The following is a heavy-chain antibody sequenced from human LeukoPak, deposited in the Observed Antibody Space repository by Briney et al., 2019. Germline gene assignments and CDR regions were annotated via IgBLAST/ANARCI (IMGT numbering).Heavy chain of an antibody. D-gene: IGHD3-16*02. Sequence: SSETLSLTCTVSGGSISRSNYCWGWIRQPPGKDLEWIGSICYNGKSYYNPSLKSRVSISVDTSKNQFSLRLTSVSAADTAVYYCARPLGADYIWGSYRTWGQGTLVTVSS. CDR3: ARPLGADYIWGSYRT. CDR2: ICYNGKS. CDR1: GGSISRSNYC. J-gene: IGHJ5*02. V-gene: IGHV4-39*01.